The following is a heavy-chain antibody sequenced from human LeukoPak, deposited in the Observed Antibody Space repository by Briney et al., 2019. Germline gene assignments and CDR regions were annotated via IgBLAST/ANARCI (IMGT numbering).Heavy chain of an antibody. D-gene: IGHD1-26*01. CDR2: INGDGSIT. J-gene: IGHJ4*02. CDR1: GFTFSSYW. Sequence: GGSLRLSCAASGFTFSSYWMHWVRQAPGKGLVWVSRINGDGSITSYADSVKGRFTISRDNAKNTLYLQMNSLRAEDTAEYYCARNLVGATEFTYWGQGTLVTVSS. CDR3: ARNLVGATEFTY. V-gene: IGHV3-74*01.